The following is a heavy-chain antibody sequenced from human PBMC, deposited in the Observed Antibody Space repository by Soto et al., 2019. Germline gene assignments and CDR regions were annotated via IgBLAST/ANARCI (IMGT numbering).Heavy chain of an antibody. CDR3: ARDDNYYGSGGNWFDP. Sequence: ASVKVSCKASGYTFTTYAIHWVRQAPGQRLEWMGWINAGNGNTTYSQRFQGRATITRDTSASTAYMELSSLTSEDTAVYYCARDDNYYGSGGNWFDPWGQGTLVTVSS. CDR2: INAGNGNT. V-gene: IGHV1-3*01. CDR1: GYTFTTYA. D-gene: IGHD3-10*01. J-gene: IGHJ5*02.